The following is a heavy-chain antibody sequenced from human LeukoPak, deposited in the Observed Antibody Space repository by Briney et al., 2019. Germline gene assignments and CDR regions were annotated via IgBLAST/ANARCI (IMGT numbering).Heavy chain of an antibody. CDR3: ARGTLRDDAFDI. V-gene: IGHV1-8*03. J-gene: IGHJ3*02. Sequence: PGASVKVSCKASGGTFSSYAISWVRQATGQGLEWMGWMNPNSGNTGYAQKFQGRVTITRNTSISTAYMELSSLRSEDTAVYYCARGTLRDDAFDIWGQGTMVTVSS. CDR2: MNPNSGNT. CDR1: GGTFSSYA. D-gene: IGHD3-10*01.